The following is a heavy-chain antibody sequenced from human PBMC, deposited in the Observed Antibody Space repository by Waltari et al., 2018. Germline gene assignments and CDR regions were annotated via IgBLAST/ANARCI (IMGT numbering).Heavy chain of an antibody. CDR3: ARVDDFWSGYVDY. CDR2: IYYSGST. J-gene: IGHJ4*02. D-gene: IGHD3-3*01. V-gene: IGHV4-59*01. Sequence: QVQLQESGPGLVKPSENQSLTCTVSGGSISSYYRSWIRQPQGKGREWIGYIYYSGSTNYNPSLKSRVTISVDTSKNQFSLKLSSVTAADTAVYYCARVDDFWSGYVDYWGQGTLVTVSS. CDR1: GGSISSYY.